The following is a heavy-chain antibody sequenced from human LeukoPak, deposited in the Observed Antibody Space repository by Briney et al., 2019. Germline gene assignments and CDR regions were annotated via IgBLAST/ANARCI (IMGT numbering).Heavy chain of an antibody. CDR2: ISGSGRST. Sequence: GGSLRPSCAASGFTFSSYAMSWVRQAPGKGLEWVSAISGSGRSTYYADSVKGRFTISRDNSKNTLYLQMNSLRAEDTAVYYCAKDAEYYDILTGYYQGAFDYWGQGTLVTVPS. CDR3: AKDAEYYDILTGYYQGAFDY. V-gene: IGHV3-23*01. J-gene: IGHJ4*02. CDR1: GFTFSSYA. D-gene: IGHD3-9*01.